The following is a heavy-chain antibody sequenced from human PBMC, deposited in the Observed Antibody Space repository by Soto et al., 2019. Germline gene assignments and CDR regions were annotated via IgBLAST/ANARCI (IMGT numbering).Heavy chain of an antibody. CDR2: IIPIFGTA. V-gene: IGHV1-69*06. D-gene: IGHD6-19*01. CDR3: ARGVVRSSGQPNDAFDI. J-gene: IGHJ3*02. CDR1: GGTFSSYA. Sequence: QVQLVQSGAEVKKPGSSVKVSCKASGGTFSSYAISWVRQAPGQGLEWMGGIIPIFGTANYAQKLQGRVTITADKATSTAYMELSSLRSEDTAVYYCARGVVRSSGQPNDAFDIWGQGTMVTVSS.